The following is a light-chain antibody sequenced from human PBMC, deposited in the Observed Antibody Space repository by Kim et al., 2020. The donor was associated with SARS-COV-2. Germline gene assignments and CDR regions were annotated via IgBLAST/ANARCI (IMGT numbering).Light chain of an antibody. J-gene: IGKJ2*01. Sequence: LSFSASQSCGCSTAWYQHRPGQAPRLLFYYATTTASGVPAKFSGGGSGTDFTLTISNLEPEDFAVYYCQQRSKWPPYTFGPGTKLEI. CDR3: QQRSKWPPYT. V-gene: IGKV3-11*01. CDR2: YAT. CDR1: QSCGCS.